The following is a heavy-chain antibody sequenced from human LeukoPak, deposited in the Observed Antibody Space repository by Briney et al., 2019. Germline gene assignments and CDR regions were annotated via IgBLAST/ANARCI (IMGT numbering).Heavy chain of an antibody. V-gene: IGHV1-2*06. Sequence: ASVKVSCKASGYTFTGYYMHWVRQAPGQGLEWMGRINPNSGGTNYAQKFQGRVTMTRDTSISTAYMGLSRLRSDDTAVYYCAREGDTAMVSFDYWGQGTLVTVSS. J-gene: IGHJ4*02. D-gene: IGHD5-18*01. CDR2: INPNSGGT. CDR3: AREGDTAMVSFDY. CDR1: GYTFTGYY.